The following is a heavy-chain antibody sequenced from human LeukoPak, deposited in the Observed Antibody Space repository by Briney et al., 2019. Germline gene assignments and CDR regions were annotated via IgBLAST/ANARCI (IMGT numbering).Heavy chain of an antibody. D-gene: IGHD3-22*01. Sequence: GGSLRLSCAASGFTVSSNYMSWVRQAPGKGLEWVSVIYSGGSTYYADSVKGRFTISRDNSKNTLYLQMNSLRAEDTAVYYCAKPPERGSYDSSGFDYWGQGTLVTVSS. CDR1: GFTVSSNY. CDR2: IYSGGST. CDR3: AKPPERGSYDSSGFDY. V-gene: IGHV3-66*02. J-gene: IGHJ4*02.